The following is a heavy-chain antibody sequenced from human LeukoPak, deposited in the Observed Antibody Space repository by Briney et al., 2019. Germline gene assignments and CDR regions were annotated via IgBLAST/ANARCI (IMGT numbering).Heavy chain of an antibody. D-gene: IGHD3-10*01. CDR2: IYPGDSDT. J-gene: IGHJ3*02. CDR1: GYTFSSYW. Sequence: ESLKISCKGSGYTFSSYWIGWVRQMPGKGLEWMGIIYPGDSDTRYSPSFQGQVIISADKSISTAYLQWSSLKASDTAMYYCARVKFGVGAFDIWGQGTMVSVSS. V-gene: IGHV5-51*01. CDR3: ARVKFGVGAFDI.